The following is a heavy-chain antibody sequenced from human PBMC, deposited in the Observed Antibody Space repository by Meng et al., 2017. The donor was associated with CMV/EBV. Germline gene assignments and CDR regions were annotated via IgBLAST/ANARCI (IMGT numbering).Heavy chain of an antibody. V-gene: IGHV1-69*05. D-gene: IGHD3-3*01. CDR1: GGTFSSYA. Sequence: SVKVSCKASGGTFSSYAISWVRQAPGQGLEWMGGIIPIFGTANYAQKFQGRVTITTDESTSTAYMELSSLRSEDTAVYYCASGHDFWSGYYPNQDDYYYGMDVWGQGTTVTVS. CDR3: ASGHDFWSGYYPNQDDYYYGMDV. J-gene: IGHJ6*02. CDR2: IIPIFGTA.